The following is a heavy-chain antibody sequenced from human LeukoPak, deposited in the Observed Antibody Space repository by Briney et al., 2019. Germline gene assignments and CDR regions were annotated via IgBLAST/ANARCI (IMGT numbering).Heavy chain of an antibody. CDR2: IYHSGST. Sequence: SETLSLTCAVSGGSISSSNWWSWVRQPPGKGLEWTGEIYHSGSTNYNPSLKSRVTISVDKSKNQFSLKLSSVTAADTAVYYCARIPNYYDSSGYFDYWGQGTLVTVSS. J-gene: IGHJ4*02. D-gene: IGHD3-22*01. CDR1: GGSISSSNW. V-gene: IGHV4-4*02. CDR3: ARIPNYYDSSGYFDY.